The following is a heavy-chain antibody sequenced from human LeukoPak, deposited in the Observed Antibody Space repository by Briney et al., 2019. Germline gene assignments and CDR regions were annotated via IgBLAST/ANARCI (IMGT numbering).Heavy chain of an antibody. D-gene: IGHD3-16*02. Sequence: KYSETPSLTCAEYGGSFSGYYWSWIRHPLREGVQWSGEINHSGSTNYNPSPTSRVTISVDTSKNQVSMKLSSVTAAETAVYYCARGGRYDYVWGSYRYTYYVDYWGQGTLVTVSS. CDR2: INHSGST. CDR1: GGSFSGYY. CDR3: ARGGRYDYVWGSYRYTYYVDY. J-gene: IGHJ4*02. V-gene: IGHV4-34*01.